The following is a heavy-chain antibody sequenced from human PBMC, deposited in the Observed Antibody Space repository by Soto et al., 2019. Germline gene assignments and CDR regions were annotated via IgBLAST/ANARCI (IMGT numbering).Heavy chain of an antibody. Sequence: PGGSLGLSCAACGFNVYNYAITGSRQTTGKGLEWVSGISGDGTRTYYGDSVKGRFTISRDNSKNTVFLQMNSLRAEDTALYYCVKDLRPNRGWFGPWGQGTRVTVSS. CDR2: ISGDGTRT. D-gene: IGHD3-3*01. CDR3: VKDLRPNRGWFGP. CDR1: GFNVYNYA. J-gene: IGHJ5*02. V-gene: IGHV3-23*01.